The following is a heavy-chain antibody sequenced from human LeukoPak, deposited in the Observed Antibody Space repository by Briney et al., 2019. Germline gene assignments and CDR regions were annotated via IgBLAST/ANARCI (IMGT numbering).Heavy chain of an antibody. CDR1: GGSISSDY. CDR3: AGYSSGSYYKAFDY. J-gene: IGHJ4*02. CDR2: THLTRST. V-gene: IGHV4-59*01. Sequence: SETLSLTCSVSGGSISSDYWARIRQPPGEGPEWIAYTHLTRSTSYNPSLKSRVTISMDTSKNQFSLKLNSVTAADTAVYYCAGYSSGSYYKAFDYWGQGILVTVSS. D-gene: IGHD3-10*01.